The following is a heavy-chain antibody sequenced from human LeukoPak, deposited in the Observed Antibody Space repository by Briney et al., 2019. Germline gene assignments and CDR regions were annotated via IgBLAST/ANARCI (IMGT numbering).Heavy chain of an antibody. CDR1: GFTFSSYE. CDR3: ARVGAYYYGMDV. V-gene: IGHV3-48*03. CDR2: ISSSGSTI. J-gene: IGHJ6*02. Sequence: PGGSLRLSCAASGFTFSSYEMNWVRQAPGKGLEWVSYISSSGSTIYYADSVKGRFTISRDNAKNSLYLQMNSLRAEDTAVYYCARVGAYYYGMDVWGQGATVTVSS. D-gene: IGHD1-26*01.